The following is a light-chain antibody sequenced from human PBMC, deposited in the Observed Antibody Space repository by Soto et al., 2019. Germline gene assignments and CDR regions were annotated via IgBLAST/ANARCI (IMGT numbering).Light chain of an antibody. V-gene: IGLV1-51*01. CDR3: VTWDNSLSAPVV. CDR2: DNN. Sequence: VLTQPPSVSAAPGQKVTISCSGGSSNIGSNYVSWYQHFPGTAPQLLIYDNNKRPSGIPDRFSGSKSGTSATLGITGLQTGDEADYYCVTWDNSLSAPVVFGGGTKVTVL. J-gene: IGLJ2*01. CDR1: SSNIGSNY.